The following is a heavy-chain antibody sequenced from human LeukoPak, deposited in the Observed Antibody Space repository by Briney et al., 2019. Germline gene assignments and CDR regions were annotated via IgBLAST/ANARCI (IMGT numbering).Heavy chain of an antibody. CDR1: GFTFSGSA. CDR2: IRGKANSYAT. V-gene: IGHV3-73*01. CDR3: TRVLWFGELYYYGMDV. D-gene: IGHD3-10*01. J-gene: IGHJ6*02. Sequence: GGSLKLSCAASGFTFSGSAMHWVRQASGKGLEWVGRIRGKANSYATAYAASVKGRFTISRDDSKNTAYLQMNSLKTEDTAVHYCTRVLWFGELYYYGMDVWGQGTTVTVSS.